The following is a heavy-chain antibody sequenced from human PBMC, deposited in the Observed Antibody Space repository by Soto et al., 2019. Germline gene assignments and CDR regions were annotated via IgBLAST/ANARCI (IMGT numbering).Heavy chain of an antibody. CDR1: GGSIVTGSYY. J-gene: IGHJ6*02. CDR3: ARLPQEYNYYGMHX. Sequence: AETLSLTCTVSGGSIVTGSYYWGWIRQPPGKGLELLGHIYYSGTTYYTPSLKSRVTISVDTSKKQFSLRLSSVTAADTAVYYCARLPQEYNYYGMHXWGQVTTVTVS. CDR2: IYYSGTT. D-gene: IGHD1-1*01. V-gene: IGHV4-39*01.